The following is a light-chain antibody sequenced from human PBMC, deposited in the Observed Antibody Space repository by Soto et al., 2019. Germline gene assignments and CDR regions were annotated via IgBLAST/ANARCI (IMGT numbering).Light chain of an antibody. CDR2: TND. V-gene: IGLV1-44*01. CDR1: SSNIGGNT. CDR3: AAWDDSLSGVV. J-gene: IGLJ2*01. Sequence: QCVLTQAPSVSGTPGQRVTISCSGSSSNIGGNTVNWYQQLPGTAPKLLIYTNDQRPSGVPDRFSGSKSGTSASLAISGLQSEDEADYYCAAWDDSLSGVVFGGGTKLTVL.